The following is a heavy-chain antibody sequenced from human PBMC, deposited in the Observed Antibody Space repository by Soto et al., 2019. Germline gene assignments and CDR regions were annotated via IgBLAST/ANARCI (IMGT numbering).Heavy chain of an antibody. V-gene: IGHV3-21*01. CDR3: ARGVRFGNYFDY. CDR1: GFTFSSYS. CDR2: ISSSSSYI. J-gene: IGHJ4*02. Sequence: EVQLVESGGGLVKPGGSLRLSCAASGFTFSSYSMNWVRQAPGKGLEWVSSISSSSSYIYYADSVKGRFTISRDNAKNSLYLQMNSLRAEDTAVYYCARGVRFGNYFDYWGQGTLVTVSS. D-gene: IGHD3-16*01.